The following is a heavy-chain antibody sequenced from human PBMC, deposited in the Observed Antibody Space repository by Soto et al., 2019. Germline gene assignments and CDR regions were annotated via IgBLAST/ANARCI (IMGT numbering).Heavy chain of an antibody. CDR1: GYTFTGYY. V-gene: IGHV1-2*02. CDR3: ARERYQVISDGMDV. Sequence: ASVKVSFKASGYTFTGYYVHWVREAPGQGLDCIGWINPETGGTSYAQKFQGRVTLSRDTSINTAYLELSRLRFDDAAVYFCARERYQVISDGMDVWGQGTTVTVSS. CDR2: INPETGGT. D-gene: IGHD2-2*01. J-gene: IGHJ6*02.